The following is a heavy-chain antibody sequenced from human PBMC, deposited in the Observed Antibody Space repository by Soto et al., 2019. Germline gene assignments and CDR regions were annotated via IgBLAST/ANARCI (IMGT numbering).Heavy chain of an antibody. J-gene: IGHJ4*02. CDR3: ARYFCDSTGYFDY. CDR2: INADNSNT. CDR1: GYTLTAYA. V-gene: IGHV1-3*01. Sequence: QVQLVQSGAEVRKPGASVKISCKTSGYTLTAYAMHWVRQAPGHSLESMGWINADNSNTKDSEKFQGRVTITRDTVANGVYMELSSLTSDDTAVYYGARYFCDSTGYFDYWGQGTPVTVSS. D-gene: IGHD2-21*01.